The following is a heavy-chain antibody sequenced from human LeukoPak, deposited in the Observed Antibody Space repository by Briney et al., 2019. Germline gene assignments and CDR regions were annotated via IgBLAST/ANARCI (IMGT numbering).Heavy chain of an antibody. D-gene: IGHD3-22*01. V-gene: IGHV4-31*11. CDR1: GGSISSGGYS. CDR3: ARATGYYDSSGQLDY. Sequence: PSETLSLTCVVSGGSISSGGYSWSWIRQPPGKGLEWIGYIYYSGSTYYNPSLKSRVTISVDTSKNQFSLKLSSVTAADTAVYYCARATGYYDSSGQLDYWGQGTLVTVSS. J-gene: IGHJ4*02. CDR2: IYYSGST.